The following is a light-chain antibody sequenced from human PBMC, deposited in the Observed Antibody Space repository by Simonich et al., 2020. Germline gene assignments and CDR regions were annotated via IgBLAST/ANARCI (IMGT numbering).Light chain of an antibody. V-gene: IGLV2-14*01. J-gene: IGLJ2*01. CDR2: DVS. CDR3: SSYTSSSTLV. Sequence: QSALTQPASVSGSPGQSITISCTGTSSDVGGYNYDSWYQQHPGKAPKLMIYDVSKRPAGAANRFSGSKSGNAASLTISGLQAEDEADYYCSSYTSSSTLVFGGGTKLTVL. CDR1: SSDVGGYNY.